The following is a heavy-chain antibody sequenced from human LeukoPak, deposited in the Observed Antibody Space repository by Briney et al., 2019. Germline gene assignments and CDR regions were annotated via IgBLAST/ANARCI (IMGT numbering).Heavy chain of an antibody. Sequence: PGGSLRLSCAASGCTFSSYSMNWVRQAPGKGLEWVAYIRSSGSTIYYADSVKGRFTISTDNANNSVHLQMNSLRAEDTAVYYCARSLRNAFDIWGQGTMVTVSS. D-gene: IGHD3-3*01. CDR3: ARSLRNAFDI. J-gene: IGHJ3*02. V-gene: IGHV3-48*01. CDR2: IRSSGSTI. CDR1: GCTFSSYS.